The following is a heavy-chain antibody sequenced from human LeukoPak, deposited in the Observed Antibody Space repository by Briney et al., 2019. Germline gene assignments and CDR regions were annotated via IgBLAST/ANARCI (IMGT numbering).Heavy chain of an antibody. CDR2: ISSSGSTI. CDR3: ARGSVAGDY. D-gene: IGHD6-19*01. V-gene: IGHV3-48*03. J-gene: IGHJ4*02. Sequence: PGGSLRLSCAASGFTFSSYEMNWVRQAPGTGLEWVSYISSSGSTIYYADSVKGRFTVSRDNAKNSLYLQMNSLRAEDTAVYHCARGSVAGDYWGQGTLVTVSS. CDR1: GFTFSSYE.